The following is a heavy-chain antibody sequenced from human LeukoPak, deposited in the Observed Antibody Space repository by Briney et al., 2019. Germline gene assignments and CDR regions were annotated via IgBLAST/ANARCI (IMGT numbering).Heavy chain of an antibody. D-gene: IGHD5-24*01. CDR2: IIPIFGTA. J-gene: IGHJ4*02. V-gene: IGHV1-69*05. CDR3: ASSEMATIGMDY. CDR1: GGTFSSYA. Sequence: GASVKVSCKASGGTFSSYAISWVRQAPGQGLEWMGGIIPIFGTANYAQKFQGRVTITTDESTSTAYMELSSLRSEGTAVYYCASSEMATIGMDYWGQGTLVTVSS.